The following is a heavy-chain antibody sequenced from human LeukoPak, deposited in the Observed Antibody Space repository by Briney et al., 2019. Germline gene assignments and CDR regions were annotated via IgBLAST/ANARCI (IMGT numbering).Heavy chain of an antibody. CDR3: STWAFYHSLDV. D-gene: IGHD1-26*01. CDR2: IDKDGRKT. Sequence: GGSLRLSCAASGFTLGAFAMHWVRQAPGKGLEWVSLIDKDGRKTYYADSVKGRFTISRDNSKNSLYLQMTSLRTEDTAFYYCSTWAFYHSLDVWGQGATVTVSS. CDR1: GFTLGAFA. V-gene: IGHV3-43*02. J-gene: IGHJ6*02.